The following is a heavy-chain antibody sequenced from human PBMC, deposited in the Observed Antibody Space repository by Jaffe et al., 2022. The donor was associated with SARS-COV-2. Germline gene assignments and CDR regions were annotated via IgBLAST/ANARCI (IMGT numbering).Heavy chain of an antibody. D-gene: IGHD3-9*01. CDR3: ARDRWDNDLLIGLEY. CDR1: GYTFTSHP. CDR2: INTNTGNP. J-gene: IGHJ4*02. V-gene: IGHV7-4-1*02. Sequence: QVQLVQSGSELKRPGASVKVSCKTSGYTFTSHPINWVRQVPGQGLEWMGWINTNTGNPTYAQGFTGRFVLSSDTSVSTAYLQISSLKAEDTAVYYCARDRWDNDLLIGLEYWGQGTLVTVSS.